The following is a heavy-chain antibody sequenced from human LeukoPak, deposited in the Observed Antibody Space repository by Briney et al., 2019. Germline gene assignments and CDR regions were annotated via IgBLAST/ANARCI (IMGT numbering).Heavy chain of an antibody. CDR2: IYHSGST. CDR1: GYSISSGYY. D-gene: IGHD5-12*01. Sequence: PSGTLSLTCAVSGYSISSGYYWGWIRQPPGKGLEWIGSIYHSGSTYYNPSLKSRVTISVDTSKNQFSLKLSSVTAADTAVYYCARDPEIVATSSSWFDPWGQGTLVTVSS. J-gene: IGHJ5*02. CDR3: ARDPEIVATSSSWFDP. V-gene: IGHV4-38-2*02.